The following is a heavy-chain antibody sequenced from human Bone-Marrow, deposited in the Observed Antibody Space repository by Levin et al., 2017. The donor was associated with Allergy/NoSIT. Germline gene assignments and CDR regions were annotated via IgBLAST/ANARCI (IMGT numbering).Heavy chain of an antibody. CDR1: GGSISSSSYY. D-gene: IGHD1-14*01. CDR3: ASAGNLDVGWFDP. V-gene: IGHV4-39*07. CDR2: IYYSGST. J-gene: IGHJ5*02. Sequence: SETLSLTCTVSGGSISSSSYYWGWIRQPPGKGLEWIGSIYYSGSTYYNPSLKSRVTISVDTSKNQFSLKLSSVTAADTAVYYCASAGNLDVGWFDPWAREPWSPSPQ.